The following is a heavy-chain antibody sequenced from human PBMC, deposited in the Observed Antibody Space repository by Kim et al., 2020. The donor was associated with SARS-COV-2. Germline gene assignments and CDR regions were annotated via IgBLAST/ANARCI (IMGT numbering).Heavy chain of an antibody. V-gene: IGHV4-31*03. J-gene: IGHJ4*02. Sequence: SETLSLTCTVSGGSISSGGYYWSWIRQHPGKGLEWIGYIYYSGSTYFNPSLKSRVTISVDTSKNQFSLKLSSGTAADTAVYYCARPREEPEYYFDYWGQGTMVTVSS. CDR1: GGSISSGGYY. D-gene: IGHD1-26*01. CDR2: IYYSGST. CDR3: ARPREEPEYYFDY.